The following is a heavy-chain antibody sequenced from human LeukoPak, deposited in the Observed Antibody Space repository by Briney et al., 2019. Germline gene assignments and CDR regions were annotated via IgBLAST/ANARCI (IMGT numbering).Heavy chain of an antibody. J-gene: IGHJ4*02. CDR1: GFTFSRFE. Sequence: GGSLRLSCVASGFTFSRFEMNWVRQAPGKGLEWVSYISGSGSSIYYADSVKGRFTISRDNAKNSLYLQMKSLRVDDTAVYYCARQLGGSGHTGWGQGTLVTVSS. CDR3: ARQLGGSGHTG. D-gene: IGHD2-15*01. V-gene: IGHV3-48*03. CDR2: ISGSGSSI.